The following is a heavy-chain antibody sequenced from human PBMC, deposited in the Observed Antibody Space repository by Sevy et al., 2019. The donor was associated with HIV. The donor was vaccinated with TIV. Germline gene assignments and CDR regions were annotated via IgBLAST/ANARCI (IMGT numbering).Heavy chain of an antibody. J-gene: IGHJ6*02. CDR2: FDPEDGET. D-gene: IGHD1-26*01. CDR1: GYTLTELS. V-gene: IGHV1-24*01. Sequence: ASVKVSCKVSGYTLTELSMHWVRQAPGKGLEWMGGFDPEDGETIYAQKFQGRVTMTEDTSTDTAYMELSSLRSEDTAVYYCATSVGATSGGYYYGMDVWGQGTTVTVSS. CDR3: ATSVGATSGGYYYGMDV.